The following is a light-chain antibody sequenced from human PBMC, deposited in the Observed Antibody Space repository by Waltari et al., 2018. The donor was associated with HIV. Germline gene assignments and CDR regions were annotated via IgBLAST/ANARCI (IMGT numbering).Light chain of an antibody. V-gene: IGLV1-40*01. CDR3: QSYDNTWGV. CDR2: SNN. CDR1: SSSIGAGRV. Sequence: QPGLTQPPSISAAPGETVSISCLGSSSSIGAGRVVHWYQHRPGEAPHLLLYSNNIRPAGIPDRFSNSRSGNSASLLITGLRLEDEADYFCQSYDNTWGVFGGGTKLTVL. J-gene: IGLJ2*01.